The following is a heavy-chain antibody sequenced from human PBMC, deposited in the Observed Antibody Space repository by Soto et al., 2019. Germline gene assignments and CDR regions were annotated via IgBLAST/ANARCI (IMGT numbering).Heavy chain of an antibody. J-gene: IGHJ4*02. CDR3: AIMDSSAYYRIDS. Sequence: GGSLRLSCGVSXFTFRRYAMYWVRQAPGKGLEWVAVITHDGSQKYYADYVKGRFTISRDNSKNTLYLQMNSLREDDTAIYYCAIMDSSAYYRIDSWGQGTLVTVSS. CDR1: XFTFRRYA. V-gene: IGHV3-30*04. D-gene: IGHD3-22*01. CDR2: ITHDGSQK.